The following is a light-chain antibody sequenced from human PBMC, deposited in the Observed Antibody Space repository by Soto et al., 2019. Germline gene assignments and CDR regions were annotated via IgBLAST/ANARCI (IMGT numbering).Light chain of an antibody. CDR2: GAS. V-gene: IGKV1-39*01. CDR3: QQTYTTPEIT. CDR1: QSISIS. J-gene: IGKJ5*01. Sequence: DIQMTQSPSSLSASLGDGVTITFRASQSISISLNWYQLKPGKAPNLLMYGASYLKSGVPTRFSGSGSGTDFTLTISSLQPEDFATYYCQQTYTTPEITFGQGTRLEIK.